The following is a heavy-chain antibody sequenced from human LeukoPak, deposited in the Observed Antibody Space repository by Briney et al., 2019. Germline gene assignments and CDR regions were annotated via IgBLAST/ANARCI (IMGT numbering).Heavy chain of an antibody. J-gene: IGHJ4*02. CDR1: GFTFSSYA. V-gene: IGHV3-23*01. D-gene: IGHD3-3*01. CDR3: AKSQEYDFWSGYLDFGY. Sequence: GGSLRLSCAASGFTFSSYAMSWVRQAPGKGLEWVSAISGSGGSTYYADSVKGRFTISRDNSKNTLYLQMNSLRAEDTAVYYCAKSQEYDFWSGYLDFGYWGQGTLVTVSS. CDR2: ISGSGGST.